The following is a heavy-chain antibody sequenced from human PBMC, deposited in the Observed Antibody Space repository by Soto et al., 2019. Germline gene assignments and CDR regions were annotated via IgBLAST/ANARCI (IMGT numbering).Heavy chain of an antibody. CDR2: MNPNSGNT. CDR1: GYTFTSYD. Sequence: QVQLVQSGAEVKKPGASVKVSCKASGYTFTSYDINWVRQATGQGLEWMGWMNPNSGNTGYAQKFQGRVTMTRNTSISKAYMELSSLGAEDTAVYYCARVAARRGSSGYFLCDYWGQGTLVTVSS. V-gene: IGHV1-8*01. CDR3: ARVAARRGSSGYFLCDY. D-gene: IGHD3-22*01. J-gene: IGHJ4*02.